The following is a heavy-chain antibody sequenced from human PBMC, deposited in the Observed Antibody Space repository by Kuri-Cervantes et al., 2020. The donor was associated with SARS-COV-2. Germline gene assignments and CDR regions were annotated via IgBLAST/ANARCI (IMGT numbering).Heavy chain of an antibody. CDR2: ISAYNGNT. CDR3: ARWAPGGYDFWSGPLDY. D-gene: IGHD3-3*01. J-gene: IGHJ4*02. CDR1: GYTFTSYG. Sequence: ASVKVSCKASGYTFTSYGISWVRQAPGQGLEWIGWISAYNGNTNYAQKLQGRVTMTTDTSTSTAYMELRSLRSDDTAVYYCARWAPGGYDFWSGPLDYWGQGTLVTVSS. V-gene: IGHV1-18*01.